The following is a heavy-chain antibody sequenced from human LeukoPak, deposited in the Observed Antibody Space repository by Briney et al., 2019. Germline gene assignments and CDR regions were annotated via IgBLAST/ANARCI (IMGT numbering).Heavy chain of an antibody. J-gene: IGHJ4*02. CDR2: INPSGGST. CDR1: GYTFTSYY. Sequence: ASVTVSCKASGYTFTSYYMHWVRQAPGQGLEWMGIINPSGGSTSYAQKFQGRVTMTRDTSTSTVYMELSSLRSEDTAVYYCARDSAAGLGSDYWGQGTLVTVSS. V-gene: IGHV1-46*01. CDR3: ARDSAAGLGSDY. D-gene: IGHD6-13*01.